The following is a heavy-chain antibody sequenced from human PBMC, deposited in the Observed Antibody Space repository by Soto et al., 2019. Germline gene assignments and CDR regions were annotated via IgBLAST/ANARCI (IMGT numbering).Heavy chain of an antibody. CDR1: GGTFSSYA. Sequence: SVKVSCKASGGTFSSYAISWVRQAPGQGLEWMGGIIPIFGTANYAQKFQGRVTITADESTSTAYMELSSLRSEDTAVYYCARCMTTVTTPYYYGMDVWGQGTTVTVSS. CDR3: ARCMTTVTTPYYYGMDV. J-gene: IGHJ6*02. CDR2: IIPIFGTA. V-gene: IGHV1-69*13. D-gene: IGHD4-4*01.